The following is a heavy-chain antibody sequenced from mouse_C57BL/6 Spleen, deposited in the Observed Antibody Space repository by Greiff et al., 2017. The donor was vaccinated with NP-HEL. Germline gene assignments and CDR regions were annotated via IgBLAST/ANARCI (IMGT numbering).Heavy chain of an antibody. D-gene: IGHD1-1*01. J-gene: IGHJ2*01. CDR2: ISDGGSYT. CDR1: GFTFSSYA. Sequence: DVQLVESGGGLVKPGGSLKLSCAASGFTFSSYAMSWVRQTPEKRLEWVATISDGGSYTYYPDNVKGRFTISRDNAKNNLYLQMSHLKSEDTAMYYCARSGITTVVATGRAFDYWGQGTTLTVSS. V-gene: IGHV5-4*01. CDR3: ARSGITTVVATGRAFDY.